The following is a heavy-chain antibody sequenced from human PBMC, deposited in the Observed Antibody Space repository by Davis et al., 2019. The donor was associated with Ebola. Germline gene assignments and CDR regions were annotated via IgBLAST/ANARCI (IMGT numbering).Heavy chain of an antibody. J-gene: IGHJ6*04. CDR3: AITMVRGGGEKDV. Sequence: PGGSLRLSCAASGFTFDDYSMNWVRQAPGKGLEWVSVIYSGGSTYYADSVKGRFTISRDNSKNTLYLQMNSLRAEDTAVYYCAITMVRGGGEKDVWGKGTTVTVSS. CDR1: GFTFDDYS. D-gene: IGHD3-10*01. CDR2: IYSGGST. V-gene: IGHV3-53*01.